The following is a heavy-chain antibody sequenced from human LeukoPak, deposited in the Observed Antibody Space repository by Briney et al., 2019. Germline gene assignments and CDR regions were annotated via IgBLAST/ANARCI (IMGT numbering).Heavy chain of an antibody. Sequence: SETLSLTCIVSGGSFSIYYWGWIRQPPGKGLEWIGSIYYSGSTYYNPSLKSRVTISVDTSKNQFSLKLSSVTAADTAAYYCARRGGIIRGVASYYYMDVWGKGTTVTISS. V-gene: IGHV4-39*01. CDR2: IYYSGST. CDR3: ARRGGIIRGVASYYYMDV. D-gene: IGHD3-10*01. CDR1: GGSFSIYY. J-gene: IGHJ6*03.